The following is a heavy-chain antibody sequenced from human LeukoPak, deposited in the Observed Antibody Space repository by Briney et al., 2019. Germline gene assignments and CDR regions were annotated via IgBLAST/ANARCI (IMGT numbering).Heavy chain of an antibody. J-gene: IGHJ4*02. Sequence: SDTLSLTCTVSGASIGSSTYYWGWIRQPPGKGLEWIGSIYYSGSTYYNPSLKSRVTISVDTSKNQFSLNLISVTAADTGVYYCARHSGSYRTAFDYWGQGSMVTLSS. V-gene: IGHV4-39*01. D-gene: IGHD1-26*01. CDR2: IYYSGST. CDR1: GASIGSSTYY. CDR3: ARHSGSYRTAFDY.